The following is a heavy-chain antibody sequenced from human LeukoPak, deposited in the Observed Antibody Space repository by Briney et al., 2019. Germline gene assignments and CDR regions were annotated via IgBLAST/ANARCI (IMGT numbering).Heavy chain of an antibody. CDR2: ISPNSGGT. CDR3: ARQLETTSWFDY. D-gene: IGHD2-2*01. Sequence: ASVKVSCKASGYTFSDYYLHWVRLPPGQGLEWMGRISPNSGGTDYAQKFQGKVTMTRDASISTVYMDLNRLRSDDTAIYYCARQLETTSWFDYWGQGTLVIVSS. V-gene: IGHV1-2*06. J-gene: IGHJ4*02. CDR1: GYTFSDYY.